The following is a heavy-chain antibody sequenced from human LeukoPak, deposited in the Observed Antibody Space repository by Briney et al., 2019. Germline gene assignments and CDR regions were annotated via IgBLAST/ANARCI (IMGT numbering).Heavy chain of an antibody. CDR2: INSDGSST. Sequence: GGSLRLSCAASGFTFSSYWMHWVRQAPGKGLVWVSRINSDGSSTSYADSVKGQFTISRDNAKNTLYLQMNSLRAEDTAVYYCARDPAYYDFWSGYYRYYYYMDVWGKGTTVTVSS. D-gene: IGHD3-3*01. CDR1: GFTFSSYW. CDR3: ARDPAYYDFWSGYYRYYYYMDV. J-gene: IGHJ6*03. V-gene: IGHV3-74*01.